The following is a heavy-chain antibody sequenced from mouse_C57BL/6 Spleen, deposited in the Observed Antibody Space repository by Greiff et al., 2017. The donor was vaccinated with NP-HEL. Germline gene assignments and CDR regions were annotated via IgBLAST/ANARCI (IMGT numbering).Heavy chain of an antibody. CDR2: IYPGDGDT. Sequence: VKLQESGPELVKPGASVKISCKASGYAFSSSWMNWVKQRPGKGLEWIGRIYPGDGDTNYNRKFKGKATLTADKSSSTAYMQLSSLTSEDSAVYFCARASYYSNYAMDYWGQGTSVTVSS. J-gene: IGHJ4*01. CDR3: ARASYYSNYAMDY. V-gene: IGHV1-82*01. CDR1: GYAFSSSW. D-gene: IGHD2-5*01.